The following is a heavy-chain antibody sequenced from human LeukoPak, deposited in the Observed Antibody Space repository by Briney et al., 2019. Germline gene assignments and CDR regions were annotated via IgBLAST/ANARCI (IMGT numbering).Heavy chain of an antibody. J-gene: IGHJ6*03. CDR1: GGSISSGSYY. CDR3: ARSSTTDANHYYYYYMDV. Sequence: PSQTLSLTCTVSGGSISSGSYYWNWIRQPAGEGLEWIGRIYTSGSTNYNPSLKSRVTISVDTSKNQFSLKLSSVTAADTAVYYCARSSTTDANHYYYYYMDVWGRGTTVTVPS. D-gene: IGHD2-2*01. V-gene: IGHV4-61*02. CDR2: IYTSGST.